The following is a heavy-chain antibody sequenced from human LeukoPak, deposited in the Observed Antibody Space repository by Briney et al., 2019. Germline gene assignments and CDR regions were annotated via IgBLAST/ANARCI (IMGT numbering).Heavy chain of an antibody. CDR1: GFTVSNNH. CDR3: AKDRTTVTTTNWFDP. D-gene: IGHD4-11*01. CDR2: ISGSGGST. Sequence: GGSLRLSCVVSGFTVSNNHMSWVRQAPGKGLEWVSAISGSGGSTYYADSVKGRFTISRDNSKNTLYLQMNSLRAEDTAVYYCAKDRTTVTTTNWFDPWGQGTLVTVSS. J-gene: IGHJ5*02. V-gene: IGHV3-23*01.